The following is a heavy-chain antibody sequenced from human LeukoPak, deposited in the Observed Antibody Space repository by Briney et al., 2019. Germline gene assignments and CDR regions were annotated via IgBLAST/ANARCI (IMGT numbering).Heavy chain of an antibody. CDR1: GFTYNSYA. V-gene: IGHV3-23*01. J-gene: IGHJ3*02. D-gene: IGHD1-26*01. Sequence: GVPLTLFCTASGFTYNSYAMSWLRQAPGKALEGLTADSGSGCNTFYADSVKGRFTISRDNSKNTLYLQMNSLRAEDTAVYYCAKDVEKYSGSYLGVFDIWGQETMVTVSS. CDR2: DSGSGCNT. CDR3: AKDVEKYSGSYLGVFDI.